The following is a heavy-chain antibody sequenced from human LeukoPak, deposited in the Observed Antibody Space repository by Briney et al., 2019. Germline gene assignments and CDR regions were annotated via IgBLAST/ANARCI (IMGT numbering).Heavy chain of an antibody. CDR1: GGSISSSNW. Sequence: SETLSLTCVVSGGSISSSNWWSWVRPPPGKGLEWIGEIYHSGSTNYNPSLKSRVTISVDKSKNQFSLKLNSVTAADTAVYFCARDDSSGWYYYWGQGTLVTVSS. V-gene: IGHV4-4*02. D-gene: IGHD6-19*01. J-gene: IGHJ4*02. CDR3: ARDDSSGWYYY. CDR2: IYHSGST.